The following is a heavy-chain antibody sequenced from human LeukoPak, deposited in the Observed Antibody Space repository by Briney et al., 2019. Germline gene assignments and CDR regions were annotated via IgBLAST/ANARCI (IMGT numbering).Heavy chain of an antibody. J-gene: IGHJ6*02. CDR1: GYTFTSYY. Sequence: ASVNVSFKASGYTFTSYYMHWVRQAPGQGLEWMGIINPSGGRTSYAQKFQGRVTMTRDTSTSTVYMELSSLRSEDTAVYYCARDHVVRGVINYYYYGMDVWGQGTTVTVSS. CDR2: INPSGGRT. V-gene: IGHV1-46*01. CDR3: ARDHVVRGVINYYYYGMDV. D-gene: IGHD3-10*01.